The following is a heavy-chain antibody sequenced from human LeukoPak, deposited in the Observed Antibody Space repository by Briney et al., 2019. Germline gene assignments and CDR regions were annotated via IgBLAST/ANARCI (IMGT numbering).Heavy chain of an antibody. V-gene: IGHV4-59*01. CDR1: GGSISSNY. CDR2: IYYSGST. J-gene: IGHJ4*02. D-gene: IGHD4-17*01. CDR3: ARDRGYGDYLNYFDY. Sequence: PSETLSLTCTVSGGSISSNYWSWIRQPPGKGLEWIGHIYYSGSTNSNPSLKSRVTISVDTSKNQFSLNLSSVTAADTAVYYCARDRGYGDYLNYFDYWGQGTLVTVSS.